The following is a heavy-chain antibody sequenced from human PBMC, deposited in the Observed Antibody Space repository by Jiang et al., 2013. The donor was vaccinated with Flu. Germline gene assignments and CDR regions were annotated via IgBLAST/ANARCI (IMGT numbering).Heavy chain of an antibody. Sequence: VQLLESGGGLAQPGGSLRLSCAASGFTFSAYGMFWVRQAPGRGLEWVSTITDSGGTTYYADSVKGRFTISRDNSKNTLYLQLNSLRVEDTAVYYCANTSKGERGSFDIWGQGTMVTVS. D-gene: IGHD3-16*01. V-gene: IGHV3-23*01. J-gene: IGHJ3*02. CDR2: ITDSGGTT. CDR1: GFTFSAYG. CDR3: ANTSKGERGSFDI.